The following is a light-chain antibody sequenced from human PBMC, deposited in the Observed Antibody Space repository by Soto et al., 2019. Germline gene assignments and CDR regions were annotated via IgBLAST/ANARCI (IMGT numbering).Light chain of an antibody. CDR1: QSISSW. CDR3: QQYNSYSFT. Sequence: DIQMTQSPSTLSASVGDRVTITCRASQSISSWLAWYQQKPGKAPKLLIYDDSSLGSGVPSRFSGSGSGTEFTLTISSLQPDDVSTYYCQQYNSYSFTFGPGTKVDIK. V-gene: IGKV1-5*01. J-gene: IGKJ3*01. CDR2: DDS.